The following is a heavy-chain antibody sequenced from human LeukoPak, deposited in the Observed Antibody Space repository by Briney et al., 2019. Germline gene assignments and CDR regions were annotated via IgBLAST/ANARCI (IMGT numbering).Heavy chain of an antibody. Sequence: PSETLSLTCTVSGGSISSYYWGWIRQPPGKGLEWIGYFYYSGSTNYNPSLKSRVTMSVDTSKNQFSLKLSSVTAADTAVYYCARYVDVVATSDAFDIWGQGTMVTVSS. CDR3: ARYVDVVATSDAFDI. V-gene: IGHV4-59*01. CDR1: GGSISSYY. J-gene: IGHJ3*02. CDR2: FYYSGST. D-gene: IGHD5-12*01.